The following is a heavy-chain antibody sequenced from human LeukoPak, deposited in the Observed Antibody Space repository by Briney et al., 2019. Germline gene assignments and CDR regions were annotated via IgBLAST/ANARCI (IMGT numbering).Heavy chain of an antibody. J-gene: IGHJ6*02. D-gene: IGHD5-18*01. CDR1: GFTFSNYA. CDR3: ARDVNTSMPYSYYGMDV. Sequence: GGSLRLACAASGFTFSNYAMLWVRQAPGKGLEWVAIILSDGSNKYYADSVKGRFTISRDNSKDTLYLQMNSLRAEDAAVYYCARDVNTSMPYSYYGMDVWGQGTTVTVSS. V-gene: IGHV3-30-3*01. CDR2: ILSDGSNK.